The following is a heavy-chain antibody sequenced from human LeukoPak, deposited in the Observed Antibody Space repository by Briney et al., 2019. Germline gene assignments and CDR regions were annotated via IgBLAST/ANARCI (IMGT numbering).Heavy chain of an antibody. CDR2: IYYTGST. V-gene: IGHV4-59*01. D-gene: IGHD1-26*01. CDR3: ARGNSGSYYGFDY. J-gene: IGHJ4*02. Sequence: AETLSLTCTVSGGSISSYYWSWIRQPPGKGLEWIGYIYYTGSTNYNPSLKSRVTISVDTSKNQFSLKLSSVTAADTAVYYCARGNSGSYYGFDYWGQGTLVTVSS. CDR1: GGSISSYY.